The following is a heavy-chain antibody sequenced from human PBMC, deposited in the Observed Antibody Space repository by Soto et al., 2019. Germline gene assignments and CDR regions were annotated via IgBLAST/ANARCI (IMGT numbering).Heavy chain of an antibody. CDR1: GYTFTYRY. D-gene: IGHD4-17*01. CDR2: ITPFNGNT. V-gene: IGHV1-45*02. Sequence: GASVKVSCKASGYTFTYRYLHWVRQAPGQALEWMGWITPFNGNTNYAQKFQDRVTITRDRSMSTAYMELSSLRSEDTAMYYCASLNHDYGDYYFDYWGQGTLVTVS. J-gene: IGHJ4*02. CDR3: ASLNHDYGDYYFDY.